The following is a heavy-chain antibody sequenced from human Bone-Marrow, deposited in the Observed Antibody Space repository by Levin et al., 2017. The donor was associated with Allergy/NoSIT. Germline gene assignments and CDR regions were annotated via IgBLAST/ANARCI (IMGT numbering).Heavy chain of an antibody. V-gene: IGHV3-48*03. J-gene: IGHJ6*02. CDR3: TRDGGLYYFYAMDV. Sequence: PGGSLRLSCATSGFTFSSYEMNWVRQAPGKGLEWVSYISSSGTIYYADSVKGRFTISRDNAKNSLYLQMNSLRAEDTAVYYCTRDGGLYYFYAMDVWGQGTTVTVSS. CDR1: GFTFSSYE. D-gene: IGHD4-23*01. CDR2: ISSSGTI.